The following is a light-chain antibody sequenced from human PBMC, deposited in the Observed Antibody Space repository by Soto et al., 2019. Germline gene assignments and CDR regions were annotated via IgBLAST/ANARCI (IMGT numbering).Light chain of an antibody. CDR1: SSDVGGYNY. V-gene: IGLV2-8*01. J-gene: IGLJ2*01. Sequence: QSVLTQPPSASGSPGQSVTISCTGTSSDVGGYNYVSWYQQHPGKAPKLMIYEVSKLPSGVPDRFSGSKSGNTASLTVSGLQAEDEADYYCSSYAGSNIYVVFGGEDKITVL. CDR2: EVS. CDR3: SSYAGSNIYVV.